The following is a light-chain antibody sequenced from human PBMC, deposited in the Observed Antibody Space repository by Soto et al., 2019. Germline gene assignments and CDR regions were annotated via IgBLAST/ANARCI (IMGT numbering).Light chain of an antibody. CDR2: GPS. Sequence: EIVLTQSPGTLYLSPGERATLSCRASQSVSSSYLAWYQQKPGQAPRLLIYGPSNRATGIPDRFSGSGSATDFTLTISRLEPEDFAVYYCQQYDTSPLTFGGGTKVDI. J-gene: IGKJ4*01. CDR1: QSVSSSY. CDR3: QQYDTSPLT. V-gene: IGKV3-20*01.